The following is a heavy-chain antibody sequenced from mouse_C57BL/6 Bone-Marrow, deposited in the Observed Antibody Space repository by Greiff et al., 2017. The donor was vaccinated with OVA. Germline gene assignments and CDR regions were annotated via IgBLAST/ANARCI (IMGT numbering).Heavy chain of an antibody. D-gene: IGHD1-1*01. CDR1: GYTFTSYW. CDR3: ASLITTVVAIRYFDV. Sequence: VQLQQPGAELVRPGSSVKLSCKASGYTFTSYWLDWVKQRPGQGLAWIGNIYPSDSETHYNQKFKDKATLTVDKSSSTAYMQLSSLTSEDSAVYYCASLITTVVAIRYFDVWGTGTTVTVSS. J-gene: IGHJ1*03. CDR2: IYPSDSET. V-gene: IGHV1-61*01.